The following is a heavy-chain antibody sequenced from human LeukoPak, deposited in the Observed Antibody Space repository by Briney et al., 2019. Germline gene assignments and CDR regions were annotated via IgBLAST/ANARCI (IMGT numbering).Heavy chain of an antibody. J-gene: IGHJ5*02. D-gene: IGHD3-10*01. CDR2: IYYSGST. CDR1: GGSISSYY. Sequence: PSETLSLTCTVSGGSISSYYWSWIRQPPGKGLEWIGYIYYSGSTFYNPSLKSRVTISVDTSKNQFSLNLSSVTAADTAVYYCVEFVFSWGRGTRVTVSS. V-gene: IGHV4-59*12. CDR3: VEFVFS.